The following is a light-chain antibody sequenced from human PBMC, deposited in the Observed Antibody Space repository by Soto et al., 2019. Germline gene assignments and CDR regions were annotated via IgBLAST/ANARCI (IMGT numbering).Light chain of an antibody. CDR1: SSDVGGHNY. CDR3: SSYTSSSTRDVV. J-gene: IGLJ2*01. Sequence: QSALTQPASVSGSPGQSITISCTGTSSDVGGHNYVSWYQQHPGTAPKLMIYEVTNRPSGVSNRFSGSKSGNTASRTISGLQAEDEADHYCSSYTSSSTRDVVFGGGTKPTVL. V-gene: IGLV2-14*01. CDR2: EVT.